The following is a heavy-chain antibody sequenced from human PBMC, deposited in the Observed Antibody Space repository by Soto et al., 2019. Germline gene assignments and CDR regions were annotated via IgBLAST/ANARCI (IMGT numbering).Heavy chain of an antibody. V-gene: IGHV2-5*01. Sequence: SGPTLVNPTQTLTLTCTFSAFSLSTSGEGVGWVRQPPGKALEWLALIYWNDDKRYSPSLKNRLTITKDTSKNQVVLTMTNMDPVDTAKYYCAHRRRLLYHDPWIGAFLGWFDPWSQGVLVTVSS. J-gene: IGHJ5*02. D-gene: IGHD3-3*01. CDR3: AHRRRLLYHDPWIGAFLGWFDP. CDR1: AFSLSTSGEG. CDR2: IYWNDDK.